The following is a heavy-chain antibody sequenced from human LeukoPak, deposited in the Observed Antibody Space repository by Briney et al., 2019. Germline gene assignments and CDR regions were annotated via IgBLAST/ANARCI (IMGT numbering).Heavy chain of an antibody. CDR2: ISGSGGNT. J-gene: IGHJ4*02. CDR1: GFAFSIYA. D-gene: IGHD2-15*01. V-gene: IGHV3-23*01. Sequence: GGSLRLSCTASGFAFSIYAMRWVRQAPGKGLEWVSAISGSGGNTYYADSLKGRFTISRDNSKNTLYLQVNSLRAEDTAVYFCAKDRVCSGDSCFFDYWGQGSLVSVSS. CDR3: AKDRVCSGDSCFFDY.